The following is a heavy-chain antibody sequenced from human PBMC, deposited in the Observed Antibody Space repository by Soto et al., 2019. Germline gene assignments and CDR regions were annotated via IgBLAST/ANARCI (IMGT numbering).Heavy chain of an antibody. Sequence: EVQLVESGGGLVQPGGSLKLSCAASGFTFSGSAMHWVRQASGKGLEWVGRIRSKANSYATAYAASVKGRFTISRDDSKNTAYLQMNSLKTEDTAVYYCTRRRTGFWSGYSMDVWGQGTTVTVSS. J-gene: IGHJ6*02. V-gene: IGHV3-73*02. CDR1: GFTFSGSA. CDR3: TRRRTGFWSGYSMDV. D-gene: IGHD3-3*01. CDR2: IRSKANSYAT.